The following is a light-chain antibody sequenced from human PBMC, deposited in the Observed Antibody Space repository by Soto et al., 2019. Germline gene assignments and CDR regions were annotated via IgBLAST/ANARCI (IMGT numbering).Light chain of an antibody. CDR1: QSVGSD. V-gene: IGKV3-15*01. CDR2: GAS. J-gene: IGKJ2*01. CDR3: QQYNNGPPYT. Sequence: EIVMTQSPATLSVSPGERATLSCRASQSVGSDLAWYQQRPGQAPRLVIFGASTRAAGIPARFSGSGSGTEFTLTISSLQSEDLAVYYCQQYNNGPPYTFGQGTKLEIK.